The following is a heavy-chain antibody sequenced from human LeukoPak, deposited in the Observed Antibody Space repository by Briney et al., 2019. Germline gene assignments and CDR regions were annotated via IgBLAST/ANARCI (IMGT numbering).Heavy chain of an antibody. D-gene: IGHD5-24*01. V-gene: IGHV3-7*01. CDR2: INQDGSEK. Sequence: GGSLRLSCAVSGLTFRSYWMSWVRQAPGKGLEWVANINQDGSEKYFLDSVRGRFTISRDNAKNSLALQMNTLRAEDTAVYYCARERDGRFFDYWGQGTLVTVSS. J-gene: IGHJ4*02. CDR1: GLTFRSYW. CDR3: ARERDGRFFDY.